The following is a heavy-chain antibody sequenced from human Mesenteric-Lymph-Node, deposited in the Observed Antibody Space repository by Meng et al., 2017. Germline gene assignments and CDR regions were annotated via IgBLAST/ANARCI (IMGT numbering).Heavy chain of an antibody. CDR3: ARPRRWLQSEFDF. J-gene: IGHJ4*02. D-gene: IGHD5-24*01. V-gene: IGHV4-39*01. CDR2: IFHSGST. Sequence: PCETSYLSCLALGGSISNSYLRWGCVRQPPGKGLEWIGSIFHSGSTYYNPSLKSRVTVSVDTSKNQFSLKLNSVTTADTAMYYCARPRRWLQSEFDFWGPGTLVTVSS. CDR1: GGSISNSYLR.